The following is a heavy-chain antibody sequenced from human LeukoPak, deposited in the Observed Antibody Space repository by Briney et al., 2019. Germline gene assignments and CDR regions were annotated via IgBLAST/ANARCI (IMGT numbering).Heavy chain of an antibody. J-gene: IGHJ4*02. CDR2: ISSSSSSTI. CDR3: ARGGRGYSYYFDY. CDR1: GFTFSSYS. D-gene: IGHD1-1*01. V-gene: IGHV3-48*02. Sequence: GGSLRLSCAASGFTFSSYSMNWVRQAPGKGLEWVSYISSSSSSTIYYADSVKGRFTISRDNAKNSLYLQMNSLRDEDTAVYYCARGGRGYSYYFDYWGQGTLVTVSS.